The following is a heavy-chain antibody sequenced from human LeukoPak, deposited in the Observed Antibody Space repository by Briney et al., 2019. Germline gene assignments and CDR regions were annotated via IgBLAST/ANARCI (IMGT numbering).Heavy chain of an antibody. V-gene: IGHV3-48*03. CDR2: ISTRGTTI. Sequence: GGSLRLSCAASGFTFTNYEMNWVRQAPGKGLEWISYISTRGTTIHYADSVKGRFTISRDNAQNSVYLQMNSLRAEDTAIYYCARDPNGGHSGGMDFWGQGTLVTVSS. J-gene: IGHJ4*02. CDR1: GFTFTNYE. D-gene: IGHD4-23*01. CDR3: ARDPNGGHSGGMDF.